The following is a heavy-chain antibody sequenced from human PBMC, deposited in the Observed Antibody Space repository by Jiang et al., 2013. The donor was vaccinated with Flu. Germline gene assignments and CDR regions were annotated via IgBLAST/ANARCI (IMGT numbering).Heavy chain of an antibody. CDR1: GGSISSSSYY. CDR3: ARHGQLIPYSSSWYLAY. V-gene: IGHV4-39*01. J-gene: IGHJ4*02. D-gene: IGHD6-13*01. Sequence: PGLVKPSETLSLTCTVSGGSISSSSYYWGWIRQPPGKGLEWIGSIYYSGSTYYNPSLKSRLTISVDTSKNQFSLKLSSVTAADTAVYYCARHGQLIPYSSSWYLAYWGQGTLVTVSS. CDR2: IYYSGST.